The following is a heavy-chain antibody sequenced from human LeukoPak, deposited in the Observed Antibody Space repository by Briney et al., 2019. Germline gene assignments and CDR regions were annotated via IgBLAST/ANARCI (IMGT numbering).Heavy chain of an antibody. D-gene: IGHD3-22*01. CDR3: AREFYYYDSSGYPYLDY. CDR2: INPSGGST. Sequence: ASVKVSCKASGYTFTGYYMHWVRQAPGQGLEWMGIINPSGGSTSYAQKFQGRVTMTRDMSTNTVYMELSSLRSEDTAVYYCAREFYYYDSSGYPYLDYWGQGTLVTVSS. V-gene: IGHV1-46*01. J-gene: IGHJ4*02. CDR1: GYTFTGYY.